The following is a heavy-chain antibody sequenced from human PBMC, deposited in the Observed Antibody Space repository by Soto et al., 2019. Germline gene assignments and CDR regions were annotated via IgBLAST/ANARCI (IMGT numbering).Heavy chain of an antibody. CDR2: INAANGDT. V-gene: IGHV1-3*01. CDR3: VRRHVSATGIDWFDP. D-gene: IGHD6-13*01. CDR1: GYTFTRYG. J-gene: IGHJ5*02. Sequence: ASVEVSCKDSGYTFTRYGIHWVRQAPGQRLEWMGWINAANGDTKYSPKFQGRVTITRDTSVSTAYMELSSLRSEDTAVYYCVRRHVSATGIDWFDPWGQGTMVNVSS.